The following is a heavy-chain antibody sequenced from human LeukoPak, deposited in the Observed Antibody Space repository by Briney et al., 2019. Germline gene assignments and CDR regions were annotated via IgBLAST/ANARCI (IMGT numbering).Heavy chain of an antibody. CDR2: IKPKSDDT. J-gene: IGHJ6*02. V-gene: IGHV1-2*02. Sequence: GASVKVSCEASGYSFNFYYIHWVRQAPGQGLEWMGWIKPKSDDTNYGQNFQGRVTMTRDTSISTAYMELSGLRSDDTAVYYCARVDEGGHFSYYGMDAWGQGTTVTVSS. CDR3: ARVDEGGHFSYYGMDA. CDR1: GYSFNFYY. D-gene: IGHD3-16*01.